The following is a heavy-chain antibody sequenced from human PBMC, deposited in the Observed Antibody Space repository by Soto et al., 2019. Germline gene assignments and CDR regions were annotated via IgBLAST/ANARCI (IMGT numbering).Heavy chain of an antibody. Sequence: WTWIRQSPGEGLEWIGYIHYSGSIMYNPSFKSRVTISVDTSKNQFSLQLSSVTAADTAVYFCAREDDGGDRDYYGLDVWGQGTTVTVSS. CDR3: AREDDGGDRDYYGLDV. V-gene: IGHV4-30-4*08. CDR2: IHYSGSI. D-gene: IGHD2-21*02. J-gene: IGHJ6*02.